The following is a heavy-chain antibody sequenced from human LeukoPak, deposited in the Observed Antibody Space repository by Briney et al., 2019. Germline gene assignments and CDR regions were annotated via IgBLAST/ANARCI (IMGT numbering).Heavy chain of an antibody. D-gene: IGHD2-21*01. CDR2: IKTKTDGEAT. V-gene: IGHV3-15*01. CDR1: VFTLRNAW. CDR3: ATLVSRPTGY. Sequence: GGTLRLSCVVAVFTLRNAWMSGVREAPGKGREAVSRIKTKTDGEATAYAAPVKDRFTISRDESKTPLYLQMNRLQTEETVVYFCATLVSRPTGYWGQGTLVTVSS. J-gene: IGHJ4*02.